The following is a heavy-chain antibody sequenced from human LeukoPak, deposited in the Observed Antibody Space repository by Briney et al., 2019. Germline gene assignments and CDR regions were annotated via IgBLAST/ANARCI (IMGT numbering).Heavy chain of an antibody. CDR1: GGSFSGYY. V-gene: IGHV4-34*01. J-gene: IGHJ6*02. D-gene: IGHD3-3*01. CDR2: INHSGST. Sequence: PSETLPLTCAVHGGSFSGYYWSWIRQPPGKGLEWIGEINHSGSTNYNPSLKSRVTISVDTSKNQFSLKLSSVTAADTAVYYCARGSHVLRFLEWLSSLNYYYGMDVWGQGTTVTVSS. CDR3: ARGSHVLRFLEWLSSLNYYYGMDV.